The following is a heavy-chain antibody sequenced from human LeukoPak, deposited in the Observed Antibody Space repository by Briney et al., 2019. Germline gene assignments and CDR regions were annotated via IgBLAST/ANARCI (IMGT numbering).Heavy chain of an antibody. CDR2: INPNSGGT. D-gene: IGHD4-17*01. CDR1: GYTFTGYY. Sequence: ASVKVSCKASGYTFTGYYMHWVRQAPGQGLEWMGWINPNSGGTNYAQKFQGRVTMTRDTSISTAYMELSRLRSDDTAVYYCASWGATVTTFHYYYYMDVWGKGTTVTVSS. CDR3: ASWGATVTTFHYYYYMDV. J-gene: IGHJ6*03. V-gene: IGHV1-2*02.